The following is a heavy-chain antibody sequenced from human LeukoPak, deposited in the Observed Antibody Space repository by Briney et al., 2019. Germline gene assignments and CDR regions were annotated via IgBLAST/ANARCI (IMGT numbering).Heavy chain of an antibody. Sequence: SETLSLTCTVSGGSIGTYYWSWIRQPPGKGLEWIGHIYYSGNTNCNPSLKSRVTISIDTSKNQFSLKLSSVTAADTAVYYCARVGSGSFDYWGQGTLVTVSS. CDR3: ARVGSGSFDY. CDR1: GGSIGTYY. V-gene: IGHV4-59*01. CDR2: IYYSGNT. D-gene: IGHD3-10*01. J-gene: IGHJ4*02.